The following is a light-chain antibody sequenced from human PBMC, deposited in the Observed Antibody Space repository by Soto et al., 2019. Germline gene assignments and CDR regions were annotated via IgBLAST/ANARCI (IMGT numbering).Light chain of an antibody. CDR1: SGSIASNY. V-gene: IGLV6-57*04. CDR3: QSYDSNNVV. J-gene: IGLJ2*01. Sequence: FMLTQPHSVSESPGKTVTISCTRSSGSIASNYVQWYQQRPGSAPTTVIYEDNQRPSGVPDRFSGSIDSSSNSASLTISGLKTEDEADYYCQSYDSNNVVFGGGTKLTVL. CDR2: EDN.